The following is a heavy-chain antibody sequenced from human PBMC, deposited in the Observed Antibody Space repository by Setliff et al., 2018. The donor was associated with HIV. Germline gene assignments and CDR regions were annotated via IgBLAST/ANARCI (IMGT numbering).Heavy chain of an antibody. J-gene: IGHJ5*02. D-gene: IGHD3-9*01. CDR3: ARRADRFDL. V-gene: IGHV1-18*01. CDR1: GYALTSYS. Sequence: ASVKVSCKASGYALTSYSLTWVRQAPGQGLEWLGWISDYNSTTEYAQKFQGRVTMTKDTSTSTAYMELRSLRPDDTAVYFCARRADRFDLWGQGTLVTVSS. CDR2: ISDYNSTT.